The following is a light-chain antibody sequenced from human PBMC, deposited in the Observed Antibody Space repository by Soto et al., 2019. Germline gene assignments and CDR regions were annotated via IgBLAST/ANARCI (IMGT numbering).Light chain of an antibody. Sequence: LTQSPVTLSLSPGDRATLSCGASETVSSYLLWYQQKPGQDPRLLIYDASERATGIPARLSGSGYETDLTITISSIETEDFGVYYCLHRMNWPLTFGHGTRLEIK. J-gene: IGKJ5*01. V-gene: IGKV3-11*01. CDR2: DAS. CDR3: LHRMNWPLT. CDR1: ETVSSY.